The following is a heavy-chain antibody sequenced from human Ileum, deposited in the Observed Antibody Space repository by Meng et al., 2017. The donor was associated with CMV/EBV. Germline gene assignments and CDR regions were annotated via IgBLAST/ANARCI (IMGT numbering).Heavy chain of an antibody. CDR3: AEDGLSYCGVDCYHYSHY. D-gene: IGHD2-21*01. J-gene: IGHJ4*02. CDR1: GLTASTHA. CDR2: TGGSGGQT. Sequence: GGSLRPSCAASGLTASTHATYWVRQAPGKGLEWVSGTGGSGGQTDYADSVKGRFTISRDNSKNTLYLQMTSLRVEDTAVYYCAEDGLSYCGVDCYHYSHYWGQGTLVTVSS. V-gene: IGHV3-23*01.